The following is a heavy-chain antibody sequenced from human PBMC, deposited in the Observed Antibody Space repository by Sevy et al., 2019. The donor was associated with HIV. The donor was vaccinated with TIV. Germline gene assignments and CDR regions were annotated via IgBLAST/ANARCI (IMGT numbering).Heavy chain of an antibody. J-gene: IGHJ3*02. CDR1: GGSISSYY. V-gene: IGHV4-4*07. D-gene: IGHD3-10*01. CDR2: LYTSGST. CDR3: ARGGGYFDDGFDI. Sequence: SETLSLTCTVSGGSISSYYCTWIRQPAGKGLEWIGRLYTSGSTNYNPSLKSRVTMSVDTSKNEFSLKLTSVTAADSAVYYCARGGGYFDDGFDIWGQGTMVTVSS.